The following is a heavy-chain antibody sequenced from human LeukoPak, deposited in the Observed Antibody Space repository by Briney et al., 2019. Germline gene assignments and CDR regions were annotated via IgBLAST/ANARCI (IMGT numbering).Heavy chain of an antibody. Sequence: ASVKVSCKASGVTFSSYAISWGRQAPGQGLELKGRIIPILGIANYAQKFQGRVTITAVKSTSTAYMELSSLRSEDTAVYYCARDLKYSSASQTYYYYGMDVWGQGTTVTVSS. V-gene: IGHV1-69*04. CDR3: ARDLKYSSASQTYYYYGMDV. CDR1: GVTFSSYA. D-gene: IGHD6-25*01. J-gene: IGHJ6*02. CDR2: IIPILGIA.